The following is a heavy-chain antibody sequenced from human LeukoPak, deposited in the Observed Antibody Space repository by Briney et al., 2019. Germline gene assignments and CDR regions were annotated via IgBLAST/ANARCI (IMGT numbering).Heavy chain of an antibody. CDR1: GFTFDDYA. CDR2: ISWNSGSI. Sequence: GRSLRLSCAASGFTFDDYAMHWVRQAPGKGLEWVSGISWNSGSIGYADSVKGRFTISRDNAKNSLYLQMNSLRAEDTALYFCAKDMSRIAAYDMDVWGQGTAVTVSS. J-gene: IGHJ6*02. D-gene: IGHD2-15*01. V-gene: IGHV3-9*01. CDR3: AKDMSRIAAYDMDV.